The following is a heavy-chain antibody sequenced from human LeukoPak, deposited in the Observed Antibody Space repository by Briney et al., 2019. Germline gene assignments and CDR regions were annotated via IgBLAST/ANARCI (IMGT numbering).Heavy chain of an antibody. Sequence: ASVKVSCKASGYTFTSYSITWVRQAPGQGLEWMGWISAYNGNTNYAQKLQGRVTMTTDTSTSTAYMELRSPRSDDTAVYYCARDLQSGKLEQSPSAGGYWGQGTLVTVSS. J-gene: IGHJ4*02. CDR2: ISAYNGNT. CDR1: GYTFTSYS. D-gene: IGHD1/OR15-1a*01. CDR3: ARDLQSGKLEQSPSAGGY. V-gene: IGHV1-18*01.